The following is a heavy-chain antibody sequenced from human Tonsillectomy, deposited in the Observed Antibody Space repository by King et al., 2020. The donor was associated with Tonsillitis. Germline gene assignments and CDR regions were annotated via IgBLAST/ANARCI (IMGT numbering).Heavy chain of an antibody. CDR1: GGSISSSSYY. V-gene: IGHV4-39*01. D-gene: IGHD2-8*02. J-gene: IGHJ4*02. Sequence: LQLQESGPGLVKPSETLSLTCTVSGGSISSSSYYWGWIRQPPGKGLEWIGSIYYSGRTFYNPSLKSLVTISVETSKNQFSLKLSSVTAADTAVYYCATPSGPGGYWGQGTLVTVSS. CDR2: IYYSGRT. CDR3: ATPSGPGGY.